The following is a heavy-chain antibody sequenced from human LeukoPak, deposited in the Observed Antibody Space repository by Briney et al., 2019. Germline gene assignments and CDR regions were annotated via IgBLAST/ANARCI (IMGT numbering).Heavy chain of an antibody. D-gene: IGHD1-26*01. CDR3: ARENSGSYREFDY. Sequence: SETLSLTCTVAAGCISSYNWCWIRQPAGSGLEWIGRIYTSGSTNYNASLKSRVSMSVDTSKNQFSLKLSSVTAADTAVFYCARENSGSYREFDYWGQGTLVTVSS. V-gene: IGHV4-4*07. CDR2: IYTSGST. J-gene: IGHJ4*02. CDR1: AGCISSYN.